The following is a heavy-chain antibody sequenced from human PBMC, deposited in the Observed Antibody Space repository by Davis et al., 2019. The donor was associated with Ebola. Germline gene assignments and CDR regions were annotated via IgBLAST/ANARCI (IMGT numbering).Heavy chain of an antibody. V-gene: IGHV3-23*01. CDR1: GFTFNSYG. CDR3: AKEQSSGSSIAALFDY. Sequence: PGGSLRLSCAASGFTFNSYGMSWVRQAPGKGPEWVSATNRDGGTTFYADSVKGRFTISRDNSKNTLYLQMNSLRAEDTAVYYCAKEQSSGSSIAALFDYWGQGTLVTVSS. CDR2: TNRDGGTT. J-gene: IGHJ4*02. D-gene: IGHD6-6*01.